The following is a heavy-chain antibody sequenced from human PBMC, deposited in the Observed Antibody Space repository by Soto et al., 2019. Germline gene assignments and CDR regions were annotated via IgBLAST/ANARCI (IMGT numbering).Heavy chain of an antibody. CDR3: ARVVFSSGRLTFDF. V-gene: IGHV2-70*11. D-gene: IGHD6-19*01. CDR2: IDWDGDK. CDR1: GFSLSTSGMC. J-gene: IGHJ4*02. Sequence: SGPTLVNPTQTLTLTRTFSGFSLSTSGMCVNWIRQPPGKALEWLARIDWDGDKYYSTSLKTRLTISRDTSKNQVVLTMTNMDPVDTATYYCARVVFSSGRLTFDFWGQGALVTVSS.